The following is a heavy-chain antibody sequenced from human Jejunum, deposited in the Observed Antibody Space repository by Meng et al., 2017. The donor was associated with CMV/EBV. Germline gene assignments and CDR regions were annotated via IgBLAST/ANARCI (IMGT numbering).Heavy chain of an antibody. CDR3: ARMSYGFESFDI. CDR1: GFIVSSKS. J-gene: IGHJ3*02. V-gene: IGHV3-7*01. D-gene: IGHD1-26*01. CDR2: IKDVGSEK. Sequence: ASGFIVSSKSVTWVRQAPGKGLEWVANIKDVGSEKYYVDSVKGRFTISRDNAKNSLYLEMNSLRVENTAVYYCARMSYGFESFDIWGQGTMVTVSS.